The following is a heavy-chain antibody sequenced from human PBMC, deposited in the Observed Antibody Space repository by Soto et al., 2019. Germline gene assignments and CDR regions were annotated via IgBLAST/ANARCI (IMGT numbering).Heavy chain of an antibody. CDR1: GGSFSGYY. CDR3: ARQGATVTTGRYNWFDP. V-gene: IGHV4-34*01. J-gene: IGHJ5*02. Sequence: QVQLQQWGAGLLKPSETLSLTCAVYGGSFSGYYWSWIRQPPGKGLEWIGEINHSGSTNYNPSLKKRVTRSVDTAKSQITLTLGSVTAADTAVYYCARQGATVTTGRYNWFDPWGQGTLVTVSS. CDR2: INHSGST. D-gene: IGHD4-17*01.